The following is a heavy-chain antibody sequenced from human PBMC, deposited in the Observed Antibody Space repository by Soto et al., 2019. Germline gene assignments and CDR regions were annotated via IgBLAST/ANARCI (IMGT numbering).Heavy chain of an antibody. J-gene: IGHJ4*02. V-gene: IGHV1-18*01. CDR1: GYTFTSYG. CDR2: ISAYNGNT. Sequence: VSVKVSCKASGYTFTSYGISWVRQAPGQGLEWMGWISAYNGNTNYAQKLQGRVTMTTDTSTSTAYMELRSLRSDDTAVYYCESKWGSRAAGTGGFDYWGQGTLVNVSS. CDR3: ESKWGSRAAGTGGFDY. D-gene: IGHD6-13*01.